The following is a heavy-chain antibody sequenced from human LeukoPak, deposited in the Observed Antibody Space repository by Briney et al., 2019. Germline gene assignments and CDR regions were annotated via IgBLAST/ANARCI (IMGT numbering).Heavy chain of an antibody. CDR2: IIPIFGTA. V-gene: IGHV1-69*06. CDR3: ARDYCGGDCYYEY. CDR1: GGTFSSYA. D-gene: IGHD2-21*02. J-gene: IGHJ4*02. Sequence: EASVKVSCKASGGTFSSYAISWVRQAPGQGLEWMGGIIPIFGTANYAQKFQGRVTITADKSTSTAYMELGSLRSEDTAVYYCARDYCGGDCYYEYWGQGTLVTVSS.